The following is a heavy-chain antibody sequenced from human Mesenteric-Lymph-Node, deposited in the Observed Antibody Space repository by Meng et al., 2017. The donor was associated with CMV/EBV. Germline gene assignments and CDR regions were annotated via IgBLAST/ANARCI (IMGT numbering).Heavy chain of an antibody. Sequence: ASVKVSCKASGYSFNVYYMHWARLAPGQGLEWVGRINPNGGGTKYAQMFQGRVTMTRDTSINTGYMELSRLTSDDTAVYYCAKGNPLRSFDNWGQGTLVTVSS. J-gene: IGHJ4*02. CDR3: AKGNPLRSFDN. CDR1: GYSFNVYY. V-gene: IGHV1-2*02. CDR2: INPNGGGT.